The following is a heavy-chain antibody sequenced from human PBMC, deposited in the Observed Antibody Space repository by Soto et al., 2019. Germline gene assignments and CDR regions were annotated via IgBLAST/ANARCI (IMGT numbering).Heavy chain of an antibody. V-gene: IGHV1-69*01. CDR2: IIPIFGTA. CDR1: GGTFSSYA. J-gene: IGHJ4*02. Sequence: QGQLVQAGAEVKKPGSSVKVSCKASGGTFSSYAISWVRQAPGQGLEGMGGIIPIFGTANYAQKFQGRVTITADESTSTAYMELSSLRSEDTAVYYCAREGGGDYGGNSDYFDYWGQGTLVTVSS. D-gene: IGHD4-17*01. CDR3: AREGGGDYGGNSDYFDY.